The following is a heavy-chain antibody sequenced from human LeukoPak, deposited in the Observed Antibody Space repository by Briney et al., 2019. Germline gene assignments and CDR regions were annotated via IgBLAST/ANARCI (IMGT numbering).Heavy chain of an antibody. Sequence: SVKVSCKASGGTFSSYAISWVRQAPGQGLEWMGGIIPIFGTANYAQKFQGRVTITADESTSTAYMELSSLRSEDTAVYYCARAGRNYYDSSGYYYANWFDPWGQGTLVTVSS. V-gene: IGHV1-69*13. CDR3: ARAGRNYYDSSGYYYANWFDP. J-gene: IGHJ5*02. D-gene: IGHD3-22*01. CDR2: IIPIFGTA. CDR1: GGTFSSYA.